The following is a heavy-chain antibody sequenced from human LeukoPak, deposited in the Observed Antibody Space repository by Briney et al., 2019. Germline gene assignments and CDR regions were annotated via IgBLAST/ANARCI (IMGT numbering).Heavy chain of an antibody. V-gene: IGHV3-23*01. CDR1: GFTFSSKA. J-gene: IGHJ4*02. CDR2: ISGSGSTI. D-gene: IGHD2-2*01. Sequence: GGSLRLSCAASGFTFSSKAMSWVRQAPGKGLEWVSAISGSGSTIHYADSVKGRFTISRDNSRNTLYMQMNSLRAEDSAVYYCVIVVVPAAIDCWGQGTLVTVSS. CDR3: VIVVVPAAIDC.